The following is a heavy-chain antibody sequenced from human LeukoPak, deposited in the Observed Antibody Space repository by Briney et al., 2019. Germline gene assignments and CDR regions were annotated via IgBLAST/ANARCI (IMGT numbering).Heavy chain of an antibody. V-gene: IGHV4-34*01. CDR1: GGSFSGYY. J-gene: IGHJ3*02. CDR2: INHSGST. CDR3: ARHTMIVSGAFDI. D-gene: IGHD3-22*01. Sequence: SETLSLTCAVYGGSFSGYYWSWIRQPPGKGLEWIGEINHSGSTNYNPSLKSRVTISVDTSKNQFSLKLSSVTAADTAVYYCARHTMIVSGAFDIWGQGTMVTVSS.